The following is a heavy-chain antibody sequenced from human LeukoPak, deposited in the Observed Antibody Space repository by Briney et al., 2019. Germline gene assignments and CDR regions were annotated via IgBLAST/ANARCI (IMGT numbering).Heavy chain of an antibody. V-gene: IGHV1-69*04. CDR1: GGTFSSYA. CDR3: AKKGQTGTTTPLGAFDI. D-gene: IGHD1-7*01. Sequence: SVKVSCKASGGTFSSYAISWVRQAPGQGLEWMGRIIPILGIANYAQKFQGRVTITADESTSTAYMELSSLRSEDTAVYYCAKKGQTGTTTPLGAFDIWGQGTMVTVSS. CDR2: IIPILGIA. J-gene: IGHJ3*02.